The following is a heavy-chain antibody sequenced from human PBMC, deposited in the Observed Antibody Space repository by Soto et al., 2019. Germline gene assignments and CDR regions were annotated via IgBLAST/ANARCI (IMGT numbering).Heavy chain of an antibody. J-gene: IGHJ6*02. D-gene: IGHD2-2*02. CDR2: IIPIFGGA. Sequence: VQVVQSEAEAKKPGSSVKLSCEVSGVTFSNAAFSWVRQAPGQGLEWMGGIIPIFGGAKYAQKFQGRVEMTAEELTDIIYMEVTSLKIDDTAVYFGAIYRQYRHQAIITEYFGMDVWGQGTTVTVS. V-gene: IGHV1-69*01. CDR3: AIYRQYRHQAIITEYFGMDV. CDR1: GVTFSNAA.